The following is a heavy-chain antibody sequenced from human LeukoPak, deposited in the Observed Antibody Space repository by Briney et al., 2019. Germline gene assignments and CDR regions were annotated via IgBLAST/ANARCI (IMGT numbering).Heavy chain of an antibody. CDR1: GYSISSGYY. Sequence: SETLSLTCTVSGYSISSGYYWGWIRQPPGKGLEWIGSIYHSGSTYYNPSLKSRVTISVDTSKNQFSLKLSSVTAADTAVYYCANIGGTWGQGTLVTVSS. V-gene: IGHV4-38-2*02. CDR3: ANIGGT. CDR2: IYHSGST. D-gene: IGHD3-16*01. J-gene: IGHJ5*02.